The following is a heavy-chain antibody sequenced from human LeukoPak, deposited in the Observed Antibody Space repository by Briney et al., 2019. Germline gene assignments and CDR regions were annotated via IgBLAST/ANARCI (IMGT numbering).Heavy chain of an antibody. V-gene: IGHV3-23*01. J-gene: IGHJ4*02. CDR1: GFTFSSYS. CDR3: AKDSGGYSSSSFGS. CDR2: ISGSGGST. D-gene: IGHD6-13*01. Sequence: GGSLRLSCAASGFTFSSYSMNWVRQAPGKGLEWVSSISGSGGSTYYADSVKGRFTISRDNSKNTLYLQMSSLRAEDTALYYCAKDSGGYSSSSFGSWGQGTLVTVSS.